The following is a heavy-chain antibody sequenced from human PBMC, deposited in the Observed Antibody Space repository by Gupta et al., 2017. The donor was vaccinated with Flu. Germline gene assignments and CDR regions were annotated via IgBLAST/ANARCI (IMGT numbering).Heavy chain of an antibody. CDR3: ARLELADDGALDPGYFDL. CDR2: IYHSGST. V-gene: IGHV4-4*02. J-gene: IGHJ2*01. D-gene: IGHD5-24*01. CDR1: GGSISSSNW. Sequence: QVQLQESGPGLVKPSGTLSLTCAVSGGSISSSNWWSWVRQPPGKGLEWIGEIYHSGSTNYNPSLKSRVTISVDKSKNQFSLKLSSVTAADTAVYYCARLELADDGALDPGYFDLWGRGTLVTVSS.